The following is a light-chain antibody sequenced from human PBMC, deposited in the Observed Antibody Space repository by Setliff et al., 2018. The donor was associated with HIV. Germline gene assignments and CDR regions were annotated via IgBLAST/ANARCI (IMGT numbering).Light chain of an antibody. CDR3: SSYTSSSTL. V-gene: IGLV2-14*03. CDR1: SSDVVDYNY. Sequence: QSALAQPASVSGSPGQSITISCTGTSSDVVDYNYVSWYQQYPGKAPKLMIYAVSNLPSGVSNRFSGSKSGNTASLTISGLQAEDEADYYCSSYTSSSTLFGGGTKVTVL. J-gene: IGLJ2*01. CDR2: AVS.